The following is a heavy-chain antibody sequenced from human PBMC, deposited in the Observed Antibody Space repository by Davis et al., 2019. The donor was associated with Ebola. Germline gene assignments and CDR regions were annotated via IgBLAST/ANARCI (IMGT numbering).Heavy chain of an antibody. V-gene: IGHV4-4*07. J-gene: IGHJ5*02. CDR2: LYPSGST. CDR1: GGSISGYY. D-gene: IGHD6-19*01. CDR3: ARGVWLGDNWFDP. Sequence: PSETLSLTCTVSGGSISGYYWSWIRQPAGKGLEFIGRLYPSGSTNYKPSLKGRVTMSIDTSNNQFSLKVNSVNAADTAIYYCARGVWLGDNWFDPWGQGIPVTVSS.